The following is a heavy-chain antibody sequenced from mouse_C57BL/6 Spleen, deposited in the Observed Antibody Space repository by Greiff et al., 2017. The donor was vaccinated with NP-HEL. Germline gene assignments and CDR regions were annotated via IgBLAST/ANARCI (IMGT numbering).Heavy chain of an antibody. V-gene: IGHV1-26*01. CDR2: INPNNGGT. D-gene: IGHD1-1*01. CDR1: GYTFTDYY. CDR3: ARRYYDGSRDYAMDY. J-gene: IGHJ4*01. Sequence: VQLQQSGPELVKPGASVKISCKASGYTFTDYYMNWVKQSHGKSLEWIGDINPNNGGTSYNQKFKGKATLTVDKSSSTAYMELRSLTSEDSAVDYCARRYYDGSRDYAMDYWGQGTSVTVSS.